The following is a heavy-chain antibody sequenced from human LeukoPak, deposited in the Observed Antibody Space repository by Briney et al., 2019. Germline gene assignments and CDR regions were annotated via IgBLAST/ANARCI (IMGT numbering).Heavy chain of an antibody. CDR2: IYYSGST. Sequence: SETLSLTCTVSGGSISSSSYYWGWIRQPPGKGLEWIGYIYYSGSTNFNPSLKSRVTISVDTSKNQFSLKLSSVTAADTAVYYCARGRGDYHWGQGTLVTVSS. CDR1: GGSISSSSYY. D-gene: IGHD4-17*01. V-gene: IGHV4-61*05. J-gene: IGHJ5*02. CDR3: ARGRGDYH.